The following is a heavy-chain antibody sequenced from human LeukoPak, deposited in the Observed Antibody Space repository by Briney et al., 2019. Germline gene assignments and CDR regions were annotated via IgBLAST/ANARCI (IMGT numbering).Heavy chain of an antibody. V-gene: IGHV4-59*01. CDR2: IHYSGST. Sequence: SETLSLTCTVSGGSISSYYWSWIRQPPGKGLEWIGYIHYSGSTNYNPSLKSRVTISVDTSKNQFSLKLSSVTAADTAVYYCARDVTMVRGPYYYYYMDVWGKGTTVTVSS. CDR1: GGSISSYY. D-gene: IGHD3-10*01. J-gene: IGHJ6*03. CDR3: ARDVTMVRGPYYYYYMDV.